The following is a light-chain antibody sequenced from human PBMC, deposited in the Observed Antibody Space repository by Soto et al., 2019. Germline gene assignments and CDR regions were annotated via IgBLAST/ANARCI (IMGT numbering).Light chain of an antibody. CDR1: QSVSSNY. V-gene: IGKV3-20*01. J-gene: IGKJ1*01. CDR3: QQYGSSGT. CDR2: GAS. Sequence: EIVLTQSPGTLSLSPGEGATLSCRASQSVSSNYLAWYQQKPGHAPRLLIYGASNRATGIPDRFSGSGSGTDFTLTISRLEPEDFAVYYCQQYGSSGTFGQGTKVDIK.